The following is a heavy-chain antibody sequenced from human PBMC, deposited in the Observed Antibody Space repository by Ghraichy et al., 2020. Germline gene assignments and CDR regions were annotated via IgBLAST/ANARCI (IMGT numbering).Heavy chain of an antibody. CDR2: IKPSSGGT. J-gene: IGHJ4*02. D-gene: IGHD3-16*01. CDR1: GYTFTDYY. Sequence: ASVKVSCKASGYTFTDYYMHWVRQAPGQGLEWMGWIKPSSGGTSYAQKFQDRVTMTRDTPISTAYLELSRLRSDDTAVYYCTRGRSFETSDDRLLKGYWGQGTLVTVSS. CDR3: TRGRSFETSDDRLLKGY. V-gene: IGHV1-2*02.